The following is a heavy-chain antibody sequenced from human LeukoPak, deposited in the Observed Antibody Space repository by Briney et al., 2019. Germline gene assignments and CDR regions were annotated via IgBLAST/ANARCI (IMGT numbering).Heavy chain of an antibody. J-gene: IGHJ6*02. CDR3: ARGHYGLDV. CDR1: GFTFSNAW. Sequence: RTGGSLRLSCAASGFTFSNAWMSWVRQAPGKGLEWVSYISSSGSTIYYADSVKGRFTISRDNAKNSLYLQMDNLRAEDTAVYFCARGHYGLDVWGQGTSVTVSS. V-gene: IGHV3-11*01. CDR2: ISSSGSTI.